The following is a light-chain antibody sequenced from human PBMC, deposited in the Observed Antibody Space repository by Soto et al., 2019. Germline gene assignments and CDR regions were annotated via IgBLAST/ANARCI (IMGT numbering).Light chain of an antibody. J-gene: IGKJ1*01. CDR1: QSISFY. V-gene: IGKV3-11*01. Sequence: EIVLTQSPATLSLSPGERATLSCRASQSISFYLTWYQHKPGQAPRLLIYDASNRATGIPARFSGSGYRTDFTLTISSLEPEDFAVYYCQQRSNWPTFGQGTKVDNK. CDR3: QQRSNWPT. CDR2: DAS.